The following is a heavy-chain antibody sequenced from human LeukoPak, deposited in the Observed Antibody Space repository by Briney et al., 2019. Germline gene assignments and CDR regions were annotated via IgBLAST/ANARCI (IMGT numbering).Heavy chain of an antibody. CDR2: ISGDGRSI. J-gene: IGHJ1*01. V-gene: IGHV3-74*01. Sequence: PGGSLRLSCAATGFTFSTYYMHWVRQAPGKGLVWLSRISGDGRSITYADSVKGRFTISRDNAKNTLYLQLNSLRVEDTAVYYCVRMAGYDSSGFYGYLPQWGQGTLVTVSS. D-gene: IGHD3-22*01. CDR3: VRMAGYDSSGFYGYLPQ. CDR1: GFTFSTYY.